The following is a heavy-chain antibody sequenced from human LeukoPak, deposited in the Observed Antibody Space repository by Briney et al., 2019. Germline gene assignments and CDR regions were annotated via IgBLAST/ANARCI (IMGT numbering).Heavy chain of an antibody. Sequence: SETLSLTCAVYGGSFSSYHWSWIRQPPGKGLEWFGEINHRGSTNYNPSLKSRVTMSVDTSKNQFSLKLSSVTAADTAVYYCARGRGAARFVTIEFDYWGQGALVTVSS. CDR3: ARGRGAARFVTIEFDY. CDR1: GGSFSSYH. V-gene: IGHV4-34*01. CDR2: INHRGST. D-gene: IGHD6-6*01. J-gene: IGHJ4*02.